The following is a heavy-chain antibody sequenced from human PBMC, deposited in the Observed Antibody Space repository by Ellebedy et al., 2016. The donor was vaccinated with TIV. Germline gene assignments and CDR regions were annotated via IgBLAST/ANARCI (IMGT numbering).Heavy chain of an antibody. Sequence: PGGSLRLSCAASGFTFNNYAMSWVRQAPGKGLEWVSTISHTGSRTYYANSVEGRFTISRDNSKKTLYLQMNSLRAEDTAIYYCAKGRGGGSDSSAPRYYFDSWGLGTLVTVSS. J-gene: IGHJ4*01. CDR2: ISHTGSRT. CDR3: AKGRGGGSDSSAPRYYFDS. CDR1: GFTFNNYA. D-gene: IGHD6-19*01. V-gene: IGHV3-23*01.